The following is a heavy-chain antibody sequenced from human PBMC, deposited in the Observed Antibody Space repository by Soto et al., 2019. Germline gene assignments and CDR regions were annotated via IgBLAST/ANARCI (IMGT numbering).Heavy chain of an antibody. J-gene: IGHJ4*02. CDR3: GGSYSRGRPGFDY. Sequence: QVQLVQSGAEVKKPGSSVKVSCKASGGTFSSYAISWVRQAPGQGLEWMGGIIHIFGTANYAQKFQGRVTITADESTGTAHMEPSSLRSGDTAGYYFGGSYSRGRPGFDYWGQGTLVTVSS. CDR1: GGTFSSYA. V-gene: IGHV1-69*12. D-gene: IGHD6-19*01. CDR2: IIHIFGTA.